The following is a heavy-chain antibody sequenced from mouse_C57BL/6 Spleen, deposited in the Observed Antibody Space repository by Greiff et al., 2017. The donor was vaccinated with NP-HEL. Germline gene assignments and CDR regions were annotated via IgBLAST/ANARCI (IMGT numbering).Heavy chain of an antibody. V-gene: IGHV1-81*01. CDR3: AISYDGYFSFDY. CDR2: IYPRSGNT. Sequence: VKLMESGAELARPGASVKLSCKASGYTFTSYGISWVKQRTGQGLEWIGEIYPRSGNTYYNEKVKGKATLTADKSSSTAYMELSSVTSEDSAVDFCAISYDGYFSFDYWGQGTTLTVSS. J-gene: IGHJ2*01. D-gene: IGHD2-3*01. CDR1: GYTFTSYG.